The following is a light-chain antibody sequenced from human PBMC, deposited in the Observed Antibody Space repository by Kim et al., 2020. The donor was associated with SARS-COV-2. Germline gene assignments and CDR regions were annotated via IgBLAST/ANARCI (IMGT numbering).Light chain of an antibody. J-gene: IGKJ4*01. V-gene: IGKV3-15*01. CDR3: QQYHWWPLT. CDR2: DTS. Sequence: SVSPGEGATLSCRASQTLSGRLAWFQQKPGQAPRLLIYDTSTRATDIPARFSGRGSGTEFTLTITSLQSEDFAVYYCQQYHWWPLTFGGGTKLEI. CDR1: QTLSGR.